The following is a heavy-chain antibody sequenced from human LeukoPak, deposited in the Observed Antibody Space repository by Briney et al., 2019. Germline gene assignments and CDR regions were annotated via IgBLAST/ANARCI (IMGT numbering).Heavy chain of an antibody. CDR2: ISPNIGGT. CDR3: ARDSSGGYLDF. D-gene: IGHD1-26*01. CDR1: GYTFTGYY. V-gene: IGHV1-2*02. Sequence: ASVKVSCKASGYTFTGYYLHWVRQAPGQGLEWMGWISPNIGGTNYAQKFQGRVTMTRDTSISTVYMELSRLRSDDTAVYYCARDSSGGYLDFWGQGTLVTVSA. J-gene: IGHJ4*02.